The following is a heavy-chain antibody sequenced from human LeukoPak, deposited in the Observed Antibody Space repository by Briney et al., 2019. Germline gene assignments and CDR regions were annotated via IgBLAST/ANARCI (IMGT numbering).Heavy chain of an antibody. D-gene: IGHD3-10*01. CDR2: ISSSGSTI. Sequence: GGSLRLSCAASGFTFSDYYMSWIRQAPGKGLEWVSYISSSGSTIYYADSVKGRFTISRDNAKNSLYLQMNSLRAEDTAVYYCARVILLWFGELYAFDIWGQGTMVTVSS. CDR3: ARVILLWFGELYAFDI. V-gene: IGHV3-11*04. J-gene: IGHJ3*02. CDR1: GFTFSDYY.